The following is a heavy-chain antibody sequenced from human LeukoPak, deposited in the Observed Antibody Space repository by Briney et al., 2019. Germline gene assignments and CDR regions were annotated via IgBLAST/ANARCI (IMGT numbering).Heavy chain of an antibody. V-gene: IGHV3-23*01. CDR1: GFTFSSDG. CDR2: ISASGGST. D-gene: IGHD2-15*01. CDR3: AKGGGSRQFDY. Sequence: GGSLRLSCAASGFTFSSDGMHWVRQAPGKGLEWVSGISASGGSTYYAGSVKGRCTISRDNSKNTLYLQRNSLRGEDTAIYYCAKGGGSRQFDYWGQGPLVTVSS. J-gene: IGHJ4*02.